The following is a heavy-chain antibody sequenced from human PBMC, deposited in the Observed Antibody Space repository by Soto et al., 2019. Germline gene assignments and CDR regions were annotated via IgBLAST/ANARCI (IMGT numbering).Heavy chain of an antibody. CDR1: GFTFSSYA. J-gene: IGHJ4*02. V-gene: IGHV3-30-3*01. Sequence: PGGSLRLSCAASGFTFSSYAMHWVRQAPGKGLEWVAVISYDGSNKYYADSVKGRFTISRDNSKNTLYLQMNSLRAEDTAVYYCARDGANWNYQVKILDYWGQGTLVTVSS. D-gene: IGHD1-7*01. CDR3: ARDGANWNYQVKILDY. CDR2: ISYDGSNK.